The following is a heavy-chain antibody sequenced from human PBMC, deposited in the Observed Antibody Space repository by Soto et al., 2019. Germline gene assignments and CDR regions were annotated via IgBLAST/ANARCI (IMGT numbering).Heavy chain of an antibody. CDR3: AREKLLGWYYGMDV. D-gene: IGHD2-15*01. V-gene: IGHV1-8*02. J-gene: IGHJ6*02. CDR2: MNPNSGNT. Sequence: ASVNVSCKASGYTFTSYDINCVRQATGQGLEWMGWMNPNSGNTGYAQKFQGRVTTTRNTSISTAYMELSSLRSEDTAVYYCAREKLLGWYYGMDVWGQGTTVTVS. CDR1: GYTFTSYD.